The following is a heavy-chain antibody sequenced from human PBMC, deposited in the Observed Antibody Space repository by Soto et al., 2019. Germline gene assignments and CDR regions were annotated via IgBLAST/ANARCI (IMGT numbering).Heavy chain of an antibody. J-gene: IGHJ4*02. Sequence: GESLKISCKGSGYSFTSYWIGWVRQMPGKGLEWMGIIYPGDSDTRYSPSFQGQVTISADKSISTAYLQWSSLKASDTAMYYCYITMVRGVITTYYFDYWGQGTLVTVSS. CDR2: IYPGDSDT. CDR3: YITMVRGVITTYYFDY. V-gene: IGHV5-51*01. D-gene: IGHD3-10*01. CDR1: GYSFTSYW.